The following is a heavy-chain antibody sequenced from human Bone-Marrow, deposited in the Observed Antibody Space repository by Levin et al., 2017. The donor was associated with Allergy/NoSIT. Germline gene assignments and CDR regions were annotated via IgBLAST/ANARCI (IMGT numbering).Heavy chain of an antibody. CDR2: ISFDGSTT. J-gene: IGHJ3*02. V-gene: IGHV3-30*03. D-gene: IGHD2-2*01. CDR3: WMYCSSSSCYLRAFDI. Sequence: GGSLRLSCTASGFKFSDYGMHWVRQAPGKGLERVAVISFDGSTTYYAESVKGRFTVSRDNYKNTMYLYMDSLRVEDTGVYYCWMYCSSSSCYLRAFDIWGQGTTVTVSS. CDR1: GFKFSDYG.